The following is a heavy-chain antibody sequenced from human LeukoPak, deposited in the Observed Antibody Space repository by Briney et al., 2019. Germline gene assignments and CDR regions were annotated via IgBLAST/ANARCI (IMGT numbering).Heavy chain of an antibody. V-gene: IGHV4-39*07. J-gene: IGHJ4*02. D-gene: IGHD4-11*01. CDR1: GGSIGSDNYY. Sequence: SETLSLTCTVSGGSIGSDNYYWGWIRQPPGKGLEWIGEINHSGSTNYNPSLKSRVTISVDTSKIQFSLKLSSVTAADTAVYYCARTDYREWGQGTLVTVSS. CDR2: INHSGST. CDR3: ARTDYRE.